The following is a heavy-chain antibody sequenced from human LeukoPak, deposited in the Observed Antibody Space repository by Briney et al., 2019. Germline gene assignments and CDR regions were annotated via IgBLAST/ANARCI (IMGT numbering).Heavy chain of an antibody. V-gene: IGHV3-7*01. J-gene: IGHJ4*02. Sequence: GGSLRLSCAASGFIFGNYWMTWVRQAPGKGLEWLVHIKEDGSKTDYVDSVRGRFTISRDNAKNSLYLQMSNLRDEDTAVYYCVREGGFFRFEYWGQGTLVSVSS. CDR3: VREGGFFRFEY. CDR2: IKEDGSKT. D-gene: IGHD3-16*01. CDR1: GFIFGNYW.